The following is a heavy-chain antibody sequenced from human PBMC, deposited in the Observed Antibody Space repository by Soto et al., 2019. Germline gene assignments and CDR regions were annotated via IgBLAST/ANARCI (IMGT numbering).Heavy chain of an antibody. Sequence: QVQLAESGGGVVQPGRSLRLSCAASGFPFTSYGMHWVREGPGKGLEWVAVISYDGSNKFYADSVKGRFTISRDNSKNTLYLQMNSLRPEDTALYYCVGGQYYFDYRGQGTLVIVSS. CDR1: GFPFTSYG. V-gene: IGHV3-30*03. CDR2: ISYDGSNK. D-gene: IGHD3-10*01. CDR3: VGGQYYFDY. J-gene: IGHJ4*02.